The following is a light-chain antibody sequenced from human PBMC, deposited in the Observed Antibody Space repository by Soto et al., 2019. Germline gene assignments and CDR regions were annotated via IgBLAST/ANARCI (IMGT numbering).Light chain of an antibody. CDR3: QQYNNWPQT. Sequence: EVVLIQSPSTLSLSPGERATLSCRASQSVSSYLAWYQQKPGQAPRLLIFGASSRATGIPDRFSGSGSGTEFTLTISSLQSEDFAEYHCQQYNNWPQTFGQGTKVDI. V-gene: IGKV3D-15*01. CDR1: QSVSSY. CDR2: GAS. J-gene: IGKJ1*01.